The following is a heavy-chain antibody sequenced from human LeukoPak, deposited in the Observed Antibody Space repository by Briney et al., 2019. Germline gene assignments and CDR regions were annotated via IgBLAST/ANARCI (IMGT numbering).Heavy chain of an antibody. CDR2: SSSSGTTI. V-gene: IGHV3-11*01. D-gene: IGHD3/OR15-3a*01. CDR3: VRRRDFIDY. Sequence: GGSLRLSCAASGFTLSDYYMSWIRQAPGKGLEWVSYSSSSGTTIYYADSVTGRFAISRDNAKNSLYLQMNSLRAEDTAVYYCVRRRDFIDYWGQGTLVTVSS. J-gene: IGHJ4*02. CDR1: GFTLSDYY.